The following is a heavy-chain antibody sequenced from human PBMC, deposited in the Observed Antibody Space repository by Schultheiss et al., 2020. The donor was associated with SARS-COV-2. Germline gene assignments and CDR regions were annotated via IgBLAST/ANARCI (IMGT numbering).Heavy chain of an antibody. CDR2: IYYSGST. Sequence: SETLSLTCAVYGGSFSSYYWSWIRQPPGKGLEWIGYIYYSGSTNYNPSLKSRVTISVDTSKNQFSLKLSSVTAADTAVYYCARGRYGSGSSFDYWGQGTLVTVSS. CDR3: ARGRYGSGSSFDY. D-gene: IGHD3-10*01. V-gene: IGHV4-59*01. CDR1: GGSFSSYY. J-gene: IGHJ4*02.